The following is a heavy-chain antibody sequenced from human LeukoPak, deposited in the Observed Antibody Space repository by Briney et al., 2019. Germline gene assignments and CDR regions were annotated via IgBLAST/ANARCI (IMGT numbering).Heavy chain of an antibody. CDR1: GGSISSYY. Sequence: PSETLSLTCTVSGGSISSYYWSWIRQPPGKGLEWIGYIYYSGSTYYNPSLKSRVTISVDTSKNQFSLKLSSVTAADTAVYYCARGRGYSGYDPTYYFDYWGQGTLVTVSS. CDR3: ARGRGYSGYDPTYYFDY. D-gene: IGHD5-12*01. CDR2: IYYSGST. J-gene: IGHJ4*02. V-gene: IGHV4-59*06.